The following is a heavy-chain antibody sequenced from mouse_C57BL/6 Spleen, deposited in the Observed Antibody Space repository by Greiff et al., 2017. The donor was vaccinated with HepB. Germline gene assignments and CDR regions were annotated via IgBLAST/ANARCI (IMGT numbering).Heavy chain of an antibody. D-gene: IGHD2-3*01. J-gene: IGHJ4*01. CDR2: INPNYGTT. CDR3: ARSYDGYSVDYAMDY. Sequence: VQLQQSGPELVKPGASVKISCKASGYSFTDYNMNWVKQRNGKSLEWIGVINPNYGTTSYNQKFKGKATLTVDQSSSTAYMQLNNLTSEDSAVYYCARSYDGYSVDYAMDYWGQGTSVTVSS. CDR1: GYSFTDYN. V-gene: IGHV1-39*01.